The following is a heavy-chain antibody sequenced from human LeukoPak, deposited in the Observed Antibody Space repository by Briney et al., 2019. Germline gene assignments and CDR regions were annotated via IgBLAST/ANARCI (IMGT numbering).Heavy chain of an antibody. J-gene: IGHJ5*02. Sequence: SQTLSLTCAISGDSVSRNSATWNWIRQSPSRGLEWLGRTYYRSKWYNDYAISVKSRITINPDTSKNQFSLQLNSVTPEDTAVYYCAKTRDYYDSSGYYYPWGQGTLVTVSS. CDR1: GDSVSRNSAT. V-gene: IGHV6-1*01. D-gene: IGHD3-22*01. CDR3: AKTRDYYDSSGYYYP. CDR2: TYYRSKWYN.